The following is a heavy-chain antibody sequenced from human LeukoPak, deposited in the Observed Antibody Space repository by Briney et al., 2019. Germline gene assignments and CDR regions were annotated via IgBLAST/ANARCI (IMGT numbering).Heavy chain of an antibody. CDR3: ARAPRYFDPRSDY. CDR1: GYTFTSYD. CDR2: MNPNSGNT. D-gene: IGHD3-9*01. J-gene: IGHJ4*02. Sequence: ASVKVSCKASGYTFTSYDINWVRQATGQGLEWMGWMNPNSGNTGYAQKFQGRVTMTRNTSISTAYMELRSLRSDDTAVYYCARAPRYFDPRSDYWGQGTLVTVSS. V-gene: IGHV1-8*01.